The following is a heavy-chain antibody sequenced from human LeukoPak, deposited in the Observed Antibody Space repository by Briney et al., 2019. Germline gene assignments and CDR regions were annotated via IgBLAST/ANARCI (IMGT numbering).Heavy chain of an antibody. J-gene: IGHJ4*02. CDR1: GFTFSSYG. D-gene: IGHD5-18*01. CDR2: IWYDGSNK. Sequence: PGRSLRLSCAASGFTFSSYGMHWVRQAPGKGLEWVAVIWYDGSNKYYADSVKGRFTISRDNSKNTLYLQMNSLRAEDTAVYYCASDVDTAMALAYWGQGTLVTVSS. V-gene: IGHV3-30*19. CDR3: ASDVDTAMALAY.